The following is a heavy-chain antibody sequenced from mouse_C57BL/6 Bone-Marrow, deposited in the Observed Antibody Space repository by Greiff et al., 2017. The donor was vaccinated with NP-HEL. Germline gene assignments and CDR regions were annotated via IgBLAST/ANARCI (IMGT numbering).Heavy chain of an antibody. V-gene: IGHV5-17*01. Sequence: DVKLVESGGGLVKPGGSLKLSCAASGFTFSDYGMHWVRQAPEKGLEWVAYISSGSSTIYYADTVKGRFTISRDNAKNTLFLQMTSLRSEDTAMYYCARGVYGNSYWYFDVWGTGTTVTVSS. J-gene: IGHJ1*03. CDR3: ARGVYGNSYWYFDV. CDR2: ISSGSSTI. CDR1: GFTFSDYG. D-gene: IGHD2-1*01.